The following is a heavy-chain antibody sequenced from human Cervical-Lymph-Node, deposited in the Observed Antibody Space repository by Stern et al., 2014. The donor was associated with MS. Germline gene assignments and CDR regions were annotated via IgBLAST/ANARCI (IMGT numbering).Heavy chain of an antibody. J-gene: IGHJ4*02. D-gene: IGHD6-13*01. CDR2: IYYNGNT. Sequence: QLQLQESGPGLVKPSQTLSLTCTVSGGSISSVGYYWSWIRQHPGKGLEWIGYIYYNGNTDSSPSLKSRVSISVDTSKNQFSMQLTSVTDADTAEYYCATSLYASTWSRWGQGALVTVSS. V-gene: IGHV4-31*03. CDR3: ATSLYASTWSR. CDR1: GGSISSVGYY.